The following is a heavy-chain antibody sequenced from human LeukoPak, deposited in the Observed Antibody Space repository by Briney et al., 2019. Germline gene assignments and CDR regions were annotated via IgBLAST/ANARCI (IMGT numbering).Heavy chain of an antibody. V-gene: IGHV3-21*01. D-gene: IGHD1-1*01. CDR1: GFTSSSYA. CDR3: ARALTTLTYEGY. J-gene: IGHJ4*02. CDR2: ISGSNSYI. Sequence: PGGSLRLSCAASGFTSSSYAMSWVRQAPGKGLEWVSSISGSNSYIFYADSVKGRFTVSRDNAKDSLYLQMNSLRAEDTAVYHCARALTTLTYEGYWGQGTLVTVSS.